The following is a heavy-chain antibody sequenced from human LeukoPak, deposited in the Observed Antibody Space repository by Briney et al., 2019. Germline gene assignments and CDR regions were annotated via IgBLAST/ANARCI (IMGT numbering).Heavy chain of an antibody. Sequence: GGSLRLPCAASGFTFSNYAVHWVRQTPGKGLEWVAVISYDGSNKYYADSVKGRFTISRDNSENTLYLQINSLRLEDSALYYCVRGSVAVAGPTDYWGQGTLVTVSS. D-gene: IGHD6-19*01. CDR3: VRGSVAVAGPTDY. J-gene: IGHJ4*02. CDR2: ISYDGSNK. V-gene: IGHV3-30*04. CDR1: GFTFSNYA.